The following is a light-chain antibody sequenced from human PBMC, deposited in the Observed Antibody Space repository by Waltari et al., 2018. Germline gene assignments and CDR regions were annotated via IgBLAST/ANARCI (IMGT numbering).Light chain of an antibody. CDR1: SSNIGSNS. CDR3: AAWDDSLNVVV. V-gene: IGLV1-44*01. J-gene: IGLJ2*01. Sequence: QSVLTQPPSASGTPGQRVTISCSGGSSNIGSNSVTWYQQPPGTAPKLLIYSSSQRPSGVPDRFSGSKSGTSASLAISGLQSEDEADYYCAAWDDSLNVVVFGGGTKLSVL. CDR2: SSS.